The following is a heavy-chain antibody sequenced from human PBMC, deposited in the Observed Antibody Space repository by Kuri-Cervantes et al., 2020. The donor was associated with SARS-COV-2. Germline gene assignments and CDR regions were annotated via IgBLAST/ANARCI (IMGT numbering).Heavy chain of an antibody. CDR3: AGQSAYYDASGSWVYYFAS. V-gene: IGHV4-39*01. D-gene: IGHD3-22*01. Sequence: SETLSLTCSVSGGSVSSSGFFWGWIREPPGKGLEWIGNIYYSGRTYYNPSIKNRVTMSVDTSRNQVSLKLGYVTAADTAVYYCAGQSAYYDASGSWVYYFASWGQGTLVTVSS. CDR2: IYYSGRT. J-gene: IGHJ4*02. CDR1: GGSVSSSGFF.